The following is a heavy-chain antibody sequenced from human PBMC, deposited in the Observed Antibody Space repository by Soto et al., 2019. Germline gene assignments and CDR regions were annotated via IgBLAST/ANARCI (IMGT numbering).Heavy chain of an antibody. CDR3: PRVPAV. Sequence: SETLSLTCAVSGGSMSSGGYSWSWIRQPPGKGLEWIGYIYHNGSPYYNPSLKSRVTISVDRSKNQFSLKLSSVTAADTAVYYRPRVPAVSGQGTTVPVSS. CDR1: GGSMSSGGYS. V-gene: IGHV4-30-2*01. CDR2: IYHNGSP. J-gene: IGHJ6*02.